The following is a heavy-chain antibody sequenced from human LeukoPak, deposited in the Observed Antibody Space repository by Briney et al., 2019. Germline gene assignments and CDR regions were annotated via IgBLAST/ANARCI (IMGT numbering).Heavy chain of an antibody. CDR2: IWFDGNNE. V-gene: IGHV3-33*06. CDR1: GFIFSRYG. Sequence: GKSLRLSCVASGFIFSRYGMHWVRQAPGQGLEWVAHIWFDGNNESYTDSVQARFKVSRDISENTLYLQMNSLRAEDTAVYYCAKGIYSSGWSYFDYWGHGTLVTVSS. D-gene: IGHD6-19*01. J-gene: IGHJ4*01. CDR3: AKGIYSSGWSYFDY.